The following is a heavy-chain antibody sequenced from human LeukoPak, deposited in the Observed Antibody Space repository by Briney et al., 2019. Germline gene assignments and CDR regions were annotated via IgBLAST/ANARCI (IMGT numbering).Heavy chain of an antibody. CDR1: GFTFSTYT. J-gene: IGHJ5*02. D-gene: IGHD6-13*01. Sequence: GGSLRLSCAASGFTFSTYTMNWVRQAPGKGLEWVSSISSRSSSIYYADSVKGRFTISRDNAKNSLYLQMNSLRAEDTAVYYCARGHSEGYFDWFDPWGQGTLVTVSS. CDR2: ISSRSSSI. V-gene: IGHV3-21*01. CDR3: ARGHSEGYFDWFDP.